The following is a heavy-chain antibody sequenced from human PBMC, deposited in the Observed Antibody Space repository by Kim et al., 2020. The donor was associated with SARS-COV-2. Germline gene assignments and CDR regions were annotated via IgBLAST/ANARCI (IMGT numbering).Heavy chain of an antibody. V-gene: IGHV5-10-1*01. CDR3: AVAEYCSSTSCYLHFVDY. CDR1: GYSFTSYW. J-gene: IGHJ4*02. Sequence: GESLKISCKGSGYSFTSYWISWVRQMPGKGLEWMGRIDPSDSYTNYSPSFQGHVTISADKSISTAYLQWSSLKASDTAMYYCAVAEYCSSTSCYLHFVDYWGQGTLVTVSS. D-gene: IGHD2-2*01. CDR2: IDPSDSYT.